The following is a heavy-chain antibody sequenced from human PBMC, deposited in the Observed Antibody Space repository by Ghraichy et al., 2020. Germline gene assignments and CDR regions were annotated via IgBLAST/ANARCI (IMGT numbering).Heavy chain of an antibody. Sequence: GGSLRLSCAASGFTFSSYSMNWVRQAPGKGLEWVSYIDSSSSSTMYYADSVKGRFTISRDNAKNSLYLQMNSLRDEDTAVYFCARVRGSYRSDYWGQGTLVTFAS. CDR1: GFTFSSYS. V-gene: IGHV3-48*02. CDR3: ARVRGSYRSDY. D-gene: IGHD1-26*01. J-gene: IGHJ4*02. CDR2: IDSSSSSTM.